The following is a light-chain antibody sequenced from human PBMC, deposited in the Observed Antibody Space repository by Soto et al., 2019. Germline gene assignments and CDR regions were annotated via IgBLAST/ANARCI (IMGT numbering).Light chain of an antibody. J-gene: IGLJ3*02. CDR2: LNSDGSH. Sequence: QPVLTQSPSASASLGASVKLTCTLSSGHSSYAIAWHQQQPEKGPRYLMKLNSDGSHSTGDGIPDRFSGSSSGAERYVNIASLQSEDEADYYWQTWGTGIRVFGGGTKLTVL. CDR1: SGHSSYA. V-gene: IGLV4-69*01. CDR3: QTWGTGIRV.